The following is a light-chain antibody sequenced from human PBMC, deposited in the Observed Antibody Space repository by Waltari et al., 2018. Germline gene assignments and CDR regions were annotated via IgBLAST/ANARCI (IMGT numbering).Light chain of an antibody. CDR2: FNA. CDR1: SSNIGKNT. Sequence: QSVLTQPPSASGTPGQSVTISCSGSSSNIGKNTVHWYQQTPGTAPNLVIYFNARRPSGVPDRFSGSKSGTSASLDISGLQSEDEADFHCAVWDDSLNGLIFGGGTKLTVL. J-gene: IGLJ2*01. V-gene: IGLV1-44*01. CDR3: AVWDDSLNGLI.